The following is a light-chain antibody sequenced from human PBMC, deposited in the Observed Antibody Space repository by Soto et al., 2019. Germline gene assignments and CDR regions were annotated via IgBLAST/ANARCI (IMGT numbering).Light chain of an antibody. CDR2: GAS. J-gene: IGKJ4*01. Sequence: EIVLTQSPGTLSLSPGERATLSCRASQSVRSSYLAWYQQKHGQAPRLLIYGASSRATGIPDRFSGSGSGTDFTLTISRLEPEDFAVYYCQQYGSSPLLTFGGGTKVEIK. V-gene: IGKV3-20*01. CDR3: QQYGSSPLLT. CDR1: QSVRSSY.